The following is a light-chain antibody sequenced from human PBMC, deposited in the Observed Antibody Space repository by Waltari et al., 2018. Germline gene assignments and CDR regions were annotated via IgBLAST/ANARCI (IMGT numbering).Light chain of an antibody. J-gene: IGKJ4*01. CDR2: DAS. CDR3: QQRSDWPPLT. V-gene: IGKV3-11*01. CDR1: QSVNS. Sequence: EIIFTQSPATLSLSPGVRATLSGRDSQSVNSLAWYQQKTGQAPRLLIFDASYRATGIPARFSGSGSGTDFTLTISSLETEDFAVYYCQQRSDWPPLTFGGGTKVEVK.